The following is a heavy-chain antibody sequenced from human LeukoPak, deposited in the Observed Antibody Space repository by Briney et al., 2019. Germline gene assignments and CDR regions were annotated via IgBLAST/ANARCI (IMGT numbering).Heavy chain of an antibody. D-gene: IGHD4/OR15-4a*01. CDR2: IGTAGDT. V-gene: IGHV3-13*01. CDR3: ARISTSGAFDY. J-gene: IGHJ4*02. Sequence: GGSLRLSCAASGFTFSSYDMHWVRQAPGKGLEWVSAIGTAGDTYYPGSVTGRFTISRENAKNSLYLQMNSLRAGDTAVYYCARISTSGAFDYWGQGTLVTVSS. CDR1: GFTFSSYD.